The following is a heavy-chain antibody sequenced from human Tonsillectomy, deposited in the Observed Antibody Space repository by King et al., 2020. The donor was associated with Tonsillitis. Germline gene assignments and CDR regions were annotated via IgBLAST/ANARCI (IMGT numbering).Heavy chain of an antibody. CDR2: IYHSGST. Sequence: VQLQESGPGLVKPSETLSLTCAVSGFFINTSYYWGWIRQPPGKGLEWIGTIYHSGSTYYSPSLKSRVTISMDAAKNQFSLNLKSVTAADTAIYYCARGEVVWGQGILVTVSS. CDR3: ARGEVV. V-gene: IGHV4-38-2*01. J-gene: IGHJ4*02. D-gene: IGHD2-2*01. CDR1: GFFINTSYY.